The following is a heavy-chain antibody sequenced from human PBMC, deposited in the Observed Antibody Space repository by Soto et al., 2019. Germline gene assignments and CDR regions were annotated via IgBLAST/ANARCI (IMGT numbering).Heavy chain of an antibody. D-gene: IGHD4-17*01. CDR1: GFTFSSYS. CDR3: ARDLTTVTTNYFDY. CDR2: ISSSSSTI. J-gene: IGHJ4*02. V-gene: IGHV3-48*01. Sequence: EVQLVESGGGLVQPGGSLRLSCAASGFTFSSYSMNWVRQAPGKGLEWVSYISSSSSTIYYADSVKGRFTISRDNAKNSLYLQMNSLRAEDTAVYYCARDLTTVTTNYFDYWGQGTLVTVSS.